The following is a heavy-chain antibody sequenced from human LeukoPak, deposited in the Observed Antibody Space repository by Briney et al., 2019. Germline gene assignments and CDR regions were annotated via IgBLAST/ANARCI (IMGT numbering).Heavy chain of an antibody. V-gene: IGHV3-66*01. CDR3: ARAGGYDSSWFDP. D-gene: IGHD5-12*01. CDR2: IYSGGST. J-gene: IGHJ5*02. Sequence: GGSLRLSCAASGFTFSDYYMSWIRQAPGKGLEWVSVIYSGGSTYYADSVKGRFTISRDNSKNTLYLQMNSLRAEDTAVYYCARAGGYDSSWFDPWGQGTLVTVSS. CDR1: GFTFSDYY.